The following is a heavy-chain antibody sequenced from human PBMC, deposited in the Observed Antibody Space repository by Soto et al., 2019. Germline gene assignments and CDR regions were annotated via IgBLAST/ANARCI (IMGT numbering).Heavy chain of an antibody. D-gene: IGHD3-10*01. CDR2: TYYRSKWFH. CDR1: GDSVSSDITS. J-gene: IGHJ3*01. Sequence: RSLPSGISGDSVSSDITSWNWIRQSPSRGLEWLGRTYYRSKWFHDYAASVKSRITINPDTSKNQFSLELNSMTPEDTAVYYCARGNALDVWGQGTVVTVSS. CDR3: ARGNALDV. V-gene: IGHV6-1*01.